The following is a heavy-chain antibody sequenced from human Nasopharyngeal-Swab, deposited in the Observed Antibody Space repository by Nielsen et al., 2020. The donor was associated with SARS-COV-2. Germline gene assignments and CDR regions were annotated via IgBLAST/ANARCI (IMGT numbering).Heavy chain of an antibody. D-gene: IGHD6-19*01. CDR2: IRSKAYGGTT. Sequence: GESLQISCTDSGFTFGDYAMSRFRQAPGKGLEWVGFIRSKAYGGTTEYAASVKGRFTISRDDSKSIAYLQINSLKTEDTAVYYCTRETPYSSGWYSFDYWGQGTLVTVSS. J-gene: IGHJ4*02. V-gene: IGHV3-49*03. CDR1: GFTFGDYA. CDR3: TRETPYSSGWYSFDY.